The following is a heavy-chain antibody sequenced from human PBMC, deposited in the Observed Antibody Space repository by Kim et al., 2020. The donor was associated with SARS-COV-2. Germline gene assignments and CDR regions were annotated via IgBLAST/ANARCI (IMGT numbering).Heavy chain of an antibody. J-gene: IGHJ4*02. D-gene: IGHD3-9*01. Sequence: ADSVKGRFTISRDNSKNTLYLQMNSLRAEDTAVYYRAKDNLVIRPMAFDYWGQGTLVTVSS. V-gene: IGHV3-23*01. CDR3: AKDNLVIRPMAFDY.